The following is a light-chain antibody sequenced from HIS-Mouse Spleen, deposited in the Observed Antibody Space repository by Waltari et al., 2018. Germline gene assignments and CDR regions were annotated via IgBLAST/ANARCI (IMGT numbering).Light chain of an antibody. CDR3: QAWDSSTVV. CDR1: KLGDKS. V-gene: IGLV3-1*01. Sequence: SYELTQPPSVSVSPGQTASITCPGDKLGDKSACWYQQKPGQSPVLVIYQDSKRPSGTPERFSGSNSGNTATLTISGTQAMDEADYYCQAWDSSTVVFGGGTKLTVL. J-gene: IGLJ2*01. CDR2: QDS.